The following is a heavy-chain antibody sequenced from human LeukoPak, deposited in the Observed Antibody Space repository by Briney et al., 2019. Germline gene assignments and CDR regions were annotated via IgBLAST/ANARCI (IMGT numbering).Heavy chain of an antibody. CDR1: GFTISDSC. D-gene: IGHD3-10*01. CDR3: ARGRLDYYGSGSLHMFFDY. Sequence: PGGSLRLSCTASGFTISDSCMSWIRQTPGKGLEWVAVIWYDGSNKYYADSVKGRFTISRDNSKNTLYLQMNSLRAEDTAVYYCARGRLDYYGSGSLHMFFDYWGQGTLVTVSS. CDR2: IWYDGSNK. V-gene: IGHV3-33*08. J-gene: IGHJ4*02.